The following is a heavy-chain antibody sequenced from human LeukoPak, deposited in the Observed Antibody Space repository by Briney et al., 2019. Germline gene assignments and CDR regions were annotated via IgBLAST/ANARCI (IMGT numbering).Heavy chain of an antibody. CDR1: GGSISSYY. CDR3: ARGCSGGSCYSQFDY. D-gene: IGHD2-15*01. CDR2: IYYSGST. Sequence: PSETLSLTCTVSGGSISSYYWSWIRQPPGKGLEWIGYIYYSGSTNYNPSLKSRVTISVDTSKNQFSLKLSSVTAADTAVYYCARGCSGGSCYSQFDYWGQGTLVTVSS. J-gene: IGHJ4*02. V-gene: IGHV4-59*01.